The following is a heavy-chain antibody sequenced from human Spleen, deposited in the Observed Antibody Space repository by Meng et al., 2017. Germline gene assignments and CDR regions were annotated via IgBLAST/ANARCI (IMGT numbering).Heavy chain of an antibody. CDR1: GGFISDFH. CDR2: ISRSSSYI. J-gene: IGHJ5*02. D-gene: IGHD4-23*01. Sequence: ETLSLTCIVSGGFISDFHWSWVRQAPGKGLEWVSSISRSSSYIYYAVSVKGRFTISRDNAKNSLYLQMNSLRAEDTAMYYCARDGYEYGGNSGWFDPWGQGTLVT. CDR3: ARDGYEYGGNSGWFDP. V-gene: IGHV3-21*01.